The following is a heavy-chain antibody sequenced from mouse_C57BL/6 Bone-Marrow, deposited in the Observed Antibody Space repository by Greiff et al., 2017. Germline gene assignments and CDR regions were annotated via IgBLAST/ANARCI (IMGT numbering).Heavy chain of an antibody. CDR2: IYPRSGNT. V-gene: IGHV1-81*01. D-gene: IGHD2-3*01. CDR3: ARREGWLLDY. J-gene: IGHJ2*01. Sequence: QVHVKQSGAELARPGASVKLSCKASGYTFPSSGISWVKQRTGQGLEWIGEIYPRSGNTYYNEKFKGKATLTADKSSSTAYMELRSLTSEDSAVXFGARREGWLLDYWGQGTTLTVSS. CDR1: GYTFPSSG.